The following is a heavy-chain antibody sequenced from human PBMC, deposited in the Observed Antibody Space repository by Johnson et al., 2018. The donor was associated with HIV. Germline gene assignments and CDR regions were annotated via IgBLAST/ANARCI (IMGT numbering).Heavy chain of an antibody. Sequence: VQLVESGGTLVKPGGSLSLSCAASGFTFINAWMTWVRQSPGKGLEWVGRIKSKTDGGTTDYAAPVKGRFTISRDNVKNSLYLQMDSLRPEDTAVYYCARSRHGGIQPSDAFDVWGQGTMVTVSS. CDR2: IKSKTDGGTT. J-gene: IGHJ3*01. V-gene: IGHV3-15*02. D-gene: IGHD3-16*01. CDR3: ARSRHGGIQPSDAFDV. CDR1: GFTFINAW.